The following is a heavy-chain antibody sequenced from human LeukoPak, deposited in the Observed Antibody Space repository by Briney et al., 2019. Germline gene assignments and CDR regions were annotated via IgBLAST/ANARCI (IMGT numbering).Heavy chain of an antibody. CDR2: MSTSGSS. CDR3: ARLSHIAEAGAYSYHSLTI. CDR1: GGSFSDYY. J-gene: IGHJ6*02. D-gene: IGHD6-13*01. Sequence: PSETLSLTCAVYGGSFSDYYWTWIRQTPGKGLEWIGEMSTSGSSNYNPSLKSRVTLSLDTPKNQFSLKVSSVTAADTAVYYCARLSHIAEAGAYSYHSLTIWSQGTTVTVCS. V-gene: IGHV4-34*01.